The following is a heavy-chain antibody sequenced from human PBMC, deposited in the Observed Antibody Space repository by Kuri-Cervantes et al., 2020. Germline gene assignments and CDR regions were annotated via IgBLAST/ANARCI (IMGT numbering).Heavy chain of an antibody. CDR1: GFTFSSYG. D-gene: IGHD3-9*01. V-gene: IGHV3-30*12. J-gene: IGHJ4*02. CDR2: ISYDGTNK. CDR3: ARGGYYDILTIGFDY. Sequence: LSLTCAASGFTFSSYGMHWVRQAPGKGLEWVAVISYDGTNKYYAESVKGRLTISRDNSKNTLYLQMNSLRSEDRSVYFCARGGYYDILTIGFDYWGQGALVTVSS.